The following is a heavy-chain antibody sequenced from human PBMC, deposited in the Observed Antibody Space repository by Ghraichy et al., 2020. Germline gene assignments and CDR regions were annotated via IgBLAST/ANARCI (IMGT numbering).Heavy chain of an antibody. J-gene: IGHJ6*02. CDR3: ARSNGGYDYYHYYGMDV. V-gene: IGHV4-59*01. D-gene: IGHD5-12*01. Sequence: SETLSLTCSVSGGSINTYYWSWIRQPPGKGLEWIGYIYYTGSTKYNPSLKSRVAISEDTSKKQFSLKMSSVTAADTAVYYCARSNGGYDYYHYYGMDVWGQGTTVTVSS. CDR2: IYYTGST. CDR1: GGSINTYY.